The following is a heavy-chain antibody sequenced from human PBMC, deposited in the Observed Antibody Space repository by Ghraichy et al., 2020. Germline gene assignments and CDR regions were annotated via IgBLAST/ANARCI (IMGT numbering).Heavy chain of an antibody. J-gene: IGHJ4*02. D-gene: IGHD5-24*01. CDR1: GGSISSSPYY. V-gene: IGHV4-39*01. CDR3: ARQWLY. Sequence: SETLSLTCTVSGGSISSSPYYWGWIRQPPGKGLEWIGSINYSGSTYYNPSLKSRVTMSVDTSKNQFFLKVNSVTAADTALYYCARQWLYWGQGTLVTVSS. CDR2: INYSGST.